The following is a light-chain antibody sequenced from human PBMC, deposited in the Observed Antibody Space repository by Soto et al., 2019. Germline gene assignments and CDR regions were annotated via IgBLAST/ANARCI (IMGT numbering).Light chain of an antibody. J-gene: IGLJ1*01. Sequence: SYELTQPPSVSVAPGKTARITCGGNNIGSKSVQWYQQKPGQAPVPVIYFDRDRPSGIPERFSGSNSGNTATLTISRVEAGDEADYYCQVWDTSSDHYVFGTGTKVTVL. V-gene: IGLV3-21*04. CDR3: QVWDTSSDHYV. CDR1: NIGSKS. CDR2: FDR.